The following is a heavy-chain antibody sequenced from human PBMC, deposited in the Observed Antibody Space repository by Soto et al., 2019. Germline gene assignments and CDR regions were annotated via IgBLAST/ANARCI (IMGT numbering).Heavy chain of an antibody. D-gene: IGHD3-16*01. V-gene: IGHV1-69*15. CDR1: GGTFSNYA. CDR3: AKDGGKDGDFGNWFDP. Sequence: QVQLVPSGAEVKKPGSSVKVSCQASGGTFSNYAITWVRQAPGQGLEWLGRIIPIFGSANFAQKFKGRVTLTADESTTTAYMELSNLRSDDTAVYYCAKDGGKDGDFGNWFDPWGQGTLGTVSA. CDR2: IIPIFGSA. J-gene: IGHJ5*02.